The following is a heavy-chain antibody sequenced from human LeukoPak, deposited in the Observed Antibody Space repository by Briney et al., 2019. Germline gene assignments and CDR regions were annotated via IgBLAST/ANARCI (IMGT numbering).Heavy chain of an antibody. V-gene: IGHV3-30*03. Sequence: GGSLRLSCAASGFTFSSYGMHWVRQAPGKGLEWVAVISYDGSNKYYADSVKGRFTISRDNSKNTLYLQMNSLRAEDTAVYYCARVNWNYLAVDYWGQGTLVTVSS. D-gene: IGHD1-7*01. CDR3: ARVNWNYLAVDY. CDR2: ISYDGSNK. CDR1: GFTFSSYG. J-gene: IGHJ4*02.